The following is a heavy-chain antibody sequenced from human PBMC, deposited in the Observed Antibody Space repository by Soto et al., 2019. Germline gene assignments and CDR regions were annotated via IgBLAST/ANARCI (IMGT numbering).Heavy chain of an antibody. J-gene: IGHJ4*02. CDR1: GGSISSSSYY. Sequence: QLQLQESGPGLVKPSETLSLTCTVSGGSISSSSYYWGWIRQPPGKGLEWIGSIYYSGSTYYNPSLKSRVTISVDTSKNQFSLKLSSVTAADTAVYYCARQLELYHVYFDYWGQGTLVTVSS. CDR2: IYYSGST. CDR3: ARQLELYHVYFDY. D-gene: IGHD1-7*01. V-gene: IGHV4-39*01.